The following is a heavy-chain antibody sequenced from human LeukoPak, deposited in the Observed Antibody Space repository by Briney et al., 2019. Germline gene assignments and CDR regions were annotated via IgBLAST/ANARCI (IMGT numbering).Heavy chain of an antibody. CDR3: VREREGSNSEH. CDR2: IYGGGNT. V-gene: IGHV3-53*01. CDR1: GFTVSSNY. D-gene: IGHD1-26*01. Sequence: GGSLRLSCAASGFTVSSNYMNWVRQAPGKGLEWVSVIYGGGNTYYPDSVKGRFTISRDGSKNTLYLQLNSLRTEDTAIYYCVREREGSNSEHWGQGTLVTVSS. J-gene: IGHJ1*01.